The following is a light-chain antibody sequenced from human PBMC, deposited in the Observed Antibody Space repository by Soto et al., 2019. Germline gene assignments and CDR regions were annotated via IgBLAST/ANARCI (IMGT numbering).Light chain of an antibody. CDR3: QQYGISPWT. V-gene: IGKV3-20*01. CDR2: AAS. Sequence: EIVLTQSPGTLSLSPGERATLSCRASQSVRNNYLAWYQQKHGQAPRLLIYAASGRATGIPDRFSGSGSGTDFTLTISRLEPEDFAVYHCQQYGISPWTFGQGTKVEIK. J-gene: IGKJ1*01. CDR1: QSVRNNY.